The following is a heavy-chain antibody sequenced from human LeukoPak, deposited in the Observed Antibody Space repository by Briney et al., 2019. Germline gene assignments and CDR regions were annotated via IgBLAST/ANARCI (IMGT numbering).Heavy chain of an antibody. Sequence: GGSLRLSCAASGFTLSSYWMGWVRQAPGKGLEWVANIKQDGSEKYYVDSVKGRFTISRDNAKNSLYLQMNSLRAEDTAVYYCARNQLAAFDIWGQGTMVTVSS. CDR3: ARNQLAAFDI. V-gene: IGHV3-7*01. D-gene: IGHD5-24*01. CDR2: IKQDGSEK. J-gene: IGHJ3*02. CDR1: GFTLSSYW.